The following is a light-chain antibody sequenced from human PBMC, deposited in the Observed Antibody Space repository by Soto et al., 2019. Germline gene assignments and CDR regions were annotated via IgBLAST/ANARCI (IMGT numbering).Light chain of an antibody. CDR3: GSYTTTSTLVV. CDR1: RSDIGDSNF. CDR2: DVS. V-gene: IGLV2-14*01. Sequence: QSALTQPASVSGSPGQSVTISCTGPRSDIGDSNFISWYQHSPGKAPRLLIYDVSNRPSGVSNRFSGSKSGNTASLTISGLQAEDEADYYCGSYTTTSTLVVFGGGTKLTVL. J-gene: IGLJ2*01.